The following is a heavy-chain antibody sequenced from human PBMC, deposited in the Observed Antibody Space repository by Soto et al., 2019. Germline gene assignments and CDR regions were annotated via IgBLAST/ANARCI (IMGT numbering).Heavy chain of an antibody. CDR2: TYHSGNP. J-gene: IGHJ6*02. D-gene: IGHD2-15*01. V-gene: IGHV4-30-2*03. Sequence: SETLSLTCDVSGDTISTGGYTWAWIRQPPGKALEWIGHTYHSGNPYYNPSLKSRVTISADTSQNQFSLDLTSVTATDTAVYFCARHPGYCSGGSCNGQYTLDVWGQGTTVTVSS. CDR3: ARHPGYCSGGSCNGQYTLDV. CDR1: GDTISTGGYT.